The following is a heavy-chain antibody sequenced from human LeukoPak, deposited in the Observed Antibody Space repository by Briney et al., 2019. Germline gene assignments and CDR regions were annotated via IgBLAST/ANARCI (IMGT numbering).Heavy chain of an antibody. CDR3: ARGNTMISGVDWFDP. D-gene: IGHD3-22*01. CDR1: GYTFTSYG. CDR2: ISAYNGNT. Sequence: ASVKVSCKASGYTFTSYGISWVRQAPGQGLEWMGWISAYNGNTNYAQKLQGRVTMTTDTSTGTAYMELRSLRSDDTAVYYCARGNTMISGVDWFDPWGQGTLVTVSS. J-gene: IGHJ5*02. V-gene: IGHV1-18*01.